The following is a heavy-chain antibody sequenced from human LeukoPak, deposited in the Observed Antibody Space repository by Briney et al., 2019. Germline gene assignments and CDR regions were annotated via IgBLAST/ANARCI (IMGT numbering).Heavy chain of an antibody. V-gene: IGHV3-30*04. J-gene: IGHJ6*03. CDR1: GFTFSSYA. Sequence: QPGRSLRLSCAASGFTFSSYAMHWVRQAPGKGLEWVAVISYDGSNKYYADSVKGRFTISRDNSKNTLYLQMNSLRAEDTAVYYCARASLEWLFPYYYYYYYMDVWGKGTTVTVSS. D-gene: IGHD3-3*01. CDR2: ISYDGSNK. CDR3: ARASLEWLFPYYYYYYYMDV.